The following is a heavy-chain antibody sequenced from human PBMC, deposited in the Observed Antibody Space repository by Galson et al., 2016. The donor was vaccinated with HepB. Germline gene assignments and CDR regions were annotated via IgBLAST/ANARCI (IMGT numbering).Heavy chain of an antibody. V-gene: IGHV4-4*02. CDR1: GGSITSGNW. J-gene: IGHJ4*02. D-gene: IGHD3-10*01. Sequence: SETLSPTCAVPGGSITSGNWCSWVRQPPGMGLEWIGEIHHTGRTNYNSSLKSRVTISVDKSKNQFSLRLSSVTAADTAVYYCATRAVVGPIYWGQGTQVTVSS. CDR3: ATRAVVGPIY. CDR2: IHHTGRT.